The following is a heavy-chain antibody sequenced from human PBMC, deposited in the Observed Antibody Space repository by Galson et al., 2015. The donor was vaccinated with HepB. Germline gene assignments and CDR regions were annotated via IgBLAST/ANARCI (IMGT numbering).Heavy chain of an antibody. D-gene: IGHD3-3*01. V-gene: IGHV4-31*03. Sequence: TLSLTCSVSGASIAGGGYHWTWIRQHAEKGLEYIGYIYHSGPTYFSPSLHGRVSMSIDTSQSQFSLQLSHVTAADTAVYYCARGYDFWNTHSLQHYFDYWGQGILVTVSS. CDR2: IYHSGPT. CDR3: ARGYDFWNTHSLQHYFDY. J-gene: IGHJ4*02. CDR1: GASIAGGGYH.